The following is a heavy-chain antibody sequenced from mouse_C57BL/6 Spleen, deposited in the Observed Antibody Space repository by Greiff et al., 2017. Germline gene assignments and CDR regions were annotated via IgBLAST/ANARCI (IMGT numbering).Heavy chain of an antibody. J-gene: IGHJ3*01. CDR2: ISGGGGNT. CDR1: GFTFSSYT. D-gene: IGHD2-4*01. Sequence: EVKLMESGGGLVKPGGSLKLSCAASGFTFSSYTMSWVRQTPEKRLEWVATISGGGGNTYYPDSVKGRFTISRDNAKNTLYLQMSSLRSEDTALYYCARHHHYDYDGFAYWGQGTLVTVSA. CDR3: ARHHHYDYDGFAY. V-gene: IGHV5-9*01.